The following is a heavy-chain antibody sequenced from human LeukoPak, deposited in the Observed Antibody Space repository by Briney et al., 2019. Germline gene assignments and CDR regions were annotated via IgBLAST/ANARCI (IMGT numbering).Heavy chain of an antibody. CDR2: IYYSGST. V-gene: IGHV4-59*12. D-gene: IGHD1-26*01. CDR1: GGSISSYY. CDR3: ARDGRAPGGGDY. J-gene: IGHJ4*02. Sequence: SETLSLTCTVSGGSISSYYWSWIRQPPGKGLEWIGYIYYSGSTNYNPSLKSRVTISVDTSKNQFSLKLSSVAAADTAVYYCARDGRAPGGGDYWGQGTLVIVSS.